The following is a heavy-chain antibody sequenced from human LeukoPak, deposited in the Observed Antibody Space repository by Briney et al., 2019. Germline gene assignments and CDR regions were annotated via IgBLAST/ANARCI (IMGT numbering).Heavy chain of an antibody. D-gene: IGHD5-24*01. V-gene: IGHV3-9*01. CDR1: GFTFDDYA. J-gene: IGHJ4*02. CDR3: AKDRDGYKNFDY. Sequence: GGSLRLSCAASGFTFDDYAMHWVRQAPGGGLEWVSGISSNSDSIGYADSVKRRITISRDNAKNCLYLQMNSLRAEDTALYYCAKDRDGYKNFDYWGQGTLVTVSS. CDR2: ISSNSDSI.